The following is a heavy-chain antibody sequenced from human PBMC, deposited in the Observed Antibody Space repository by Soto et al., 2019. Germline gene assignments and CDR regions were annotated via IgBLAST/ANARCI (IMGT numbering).Heavy chain of an antibody. CDR3: PWANSCWGNYYYGMDV. V-gene: IGHV1-2*04. Sequence: GASVKVSCKASGYTFTGYYMHWVRQAPGQGLEWMGWINPNSGGTNYAQKFQGWVTMTRDTSISTAYMELSRLRSDDTAVYYCPWANSCWGNYYYGMDVWGQGTTVTVSS. J-gene: IGHJ6*02. CDR1: GYTFTGYY. CDR2: INPNSGGT. D-gene: IGHD7-27*01.